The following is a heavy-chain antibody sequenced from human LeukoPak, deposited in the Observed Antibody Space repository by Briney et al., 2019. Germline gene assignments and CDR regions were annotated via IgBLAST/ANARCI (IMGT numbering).Heavy chain of an antibody. J-gene: IGHJ4*02. V-gene: IGHV1-18*01. CDR2: INTYNGNT. Sequence: ASLRVSCKASGYTFTSYGISWVRQAPGQGLEWMGWINTYNGNTNYEQKLQGRVTMTTDTATSTAYMELRNLKSDDTAVYYCARDIGSAYYDILTGYSSFDYWGQGTLVTVSS. CDR1: GYTFTSYG. CDR3: ARDIGSAYYDILTGYSSFDY. D-gene: IGHD3-9*01.